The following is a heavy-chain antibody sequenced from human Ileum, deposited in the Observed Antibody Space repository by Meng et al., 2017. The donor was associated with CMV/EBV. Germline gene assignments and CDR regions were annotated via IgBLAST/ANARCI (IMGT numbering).Heavy chain of an antibody. CDR3: ARLDYYYDSSGLRHDQFEQ. D-gene: IGHD3-22*01. CDR2: IKQDGSEK. CDR1: GFMFSSYW. Sequence: GGSLRLSCAASGFMFSSYWMSWVRQAPGKGLEWVANIKQDGSEKYYVDSVKGRFTISRDNAENSLLLQMNSLRAEDTAVYYCARLDYYYDSSGLRHDQFEQWGQGTLVNVSS. J-gene: IGHJ4*01. V-gene: IGHV3-7*01.